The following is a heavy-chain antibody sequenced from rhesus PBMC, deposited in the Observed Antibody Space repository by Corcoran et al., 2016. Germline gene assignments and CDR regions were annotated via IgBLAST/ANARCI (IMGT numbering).Heavy chain of an antibody. J-gene: IGHJ3*01. D-gene: IGHD2-2*01. CDR2: IRKKAKVGTT. CDR3: TREYCTTITCSDAFDF. Sequence: EVQLVESGGGLVQPGGSLRLSCAASGFTFSSYDMSWVRQAPGQGLEWVVFIRKKAKVGTTEYAASVKGRFTISRDDSKNIASLQMNRLKTEDTAVYYCTREYCTTITCSDAFDFWGQGLRVTVSS. CDR1: GFTFSSYD. V-gene: IGHV3S22*01.